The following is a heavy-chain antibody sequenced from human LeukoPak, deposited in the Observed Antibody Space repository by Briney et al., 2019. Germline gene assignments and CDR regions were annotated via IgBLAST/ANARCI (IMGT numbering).Heavy chain of an antibody. CDR2: VDHTGST. V-gene: IGHV4-59*12. J-gene: IGHJ5*02. D-gene: IGHD1-14*01. Sequence: SETLSLTCSVSDDSITMYYWTWLRQPPGKGLEWLGYVDHTGSTNFNPSLNGRVSISRDTTKNLFSLRLRSVTAADTAVYYCARGAGTPYNWFDPWGQGTLVTVSS. CDR3: ARGAGTPYNWFDP. CDR1: DDSITMYY.